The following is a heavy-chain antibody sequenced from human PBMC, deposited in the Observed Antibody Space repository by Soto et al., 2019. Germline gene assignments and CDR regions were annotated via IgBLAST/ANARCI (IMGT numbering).Heavy chain of an antibody. Sequence: PSETLSLTCTVSGGSISSYYWSWIRQPPGKGLEWIGYIYYSGSTNYNPSLKSRVTISVDTSKNQFSLKLSSVTAADTAVYYCARTDCTNGVCYTFDYWGQGTLVTVSS. CDR3: ARTDCTNGVCYTFDY. J-gene: IGHJ4*02. D-gene: IGHD2-8*01. CDR2: IYYSGST. CDR1: GGSISSYY. V-gene: IGHV4-59*01.